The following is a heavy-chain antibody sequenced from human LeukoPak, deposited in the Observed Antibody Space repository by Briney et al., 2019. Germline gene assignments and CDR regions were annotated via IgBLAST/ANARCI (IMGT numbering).Heavy chain of an antibody. Sequence: GGSLRLSCAASGFTFSSYEMNWVRQAPGKGLEWVSYISSSGSTIYYADSVKGRFTISRDNAKNSLYLQMNSLRAEDTAVYYCARDMSDGESEYWGQGTLVTVSS. J-gene: IGHJ4*02. CDR1: GFTFSSYE. D-gene: IGHD3-10*01. V-gene: IGHV3-48*03. CDR3: ARDMSDGESEY. CDR2: ISSSGSTI.